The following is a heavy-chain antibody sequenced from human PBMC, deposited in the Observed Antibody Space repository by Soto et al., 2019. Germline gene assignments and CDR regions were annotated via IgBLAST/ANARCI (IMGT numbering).Heavy chain of an antibody. CDR2: IYYSGST. J-gene: IGHJ3*02. CDR3: ARASGGNSGTDAFDI. Sequence: SETLSLTCTVSGGSISSSSYYWGWIRQPPGKGLEWIGSIYYSGSTYYNPSLKSRVTISVDTSKNQFSLKLSSVTAADTAVYYCARASGGNSGTDAFDIWGQGTMVTVSS. CDR1: GGSISSSSYY. V-gene: IGHV4-39*07. D-gene: IGHD2-21*02.